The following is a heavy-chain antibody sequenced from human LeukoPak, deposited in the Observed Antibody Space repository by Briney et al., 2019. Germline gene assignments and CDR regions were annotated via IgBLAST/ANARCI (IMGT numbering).Heavy chain of an antibody. CDR1: GYTFRSYE. V-gene: IGHV1-8*01. J-gene: IGHJ4*02. Sequence: ASVKVSCKASGYTFRSYEINWVRQAPGQGLEWVGWIHPNSGKTGYAQKFQGRVTMTTDTSTETAFMELSSLKFDDTAIFYCARGDSGGNRYFDIWGQGTLVTVSS. CDR3: ARGDSGGNRYFDI. CDR2: IHPNSGKT. D-gene: IGHD4-23*01.